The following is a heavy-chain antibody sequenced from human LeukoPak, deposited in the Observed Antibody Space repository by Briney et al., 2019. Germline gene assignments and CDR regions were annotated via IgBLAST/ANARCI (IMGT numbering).Heavy chain of an antibody. J-gene: IGHJ4*02. CDR2: VYHTGHT. V-gene: IGHV4-59*01. Sequence: SETLSFTCTVSGDSISGYYWSWIRQPPGKGLEWIGYVYHTGHTHYSPSLKSRVTVSLDTSRDQVSLMLSSVTAADTAVYYCARHIFGPLFDYWGQGTLVLVSS. D-gene: IGHD3-3*02. CDR3: ARHIFGPLFDY. CDR1: GDSISGYY.